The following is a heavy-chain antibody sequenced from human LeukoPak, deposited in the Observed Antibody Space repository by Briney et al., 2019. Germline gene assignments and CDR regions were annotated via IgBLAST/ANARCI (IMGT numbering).Heavy chain of an antibody. D-gene: IGHD3-10*01. CDR3: VKDLTPGGADV. V-gene: IGHV3-9*01. Sequence: GGSLRLSCAVSGLTFDEHAMHWVRQLSGKGLEWVSGILWDGSRIGYADSAKGRFTISRDNARNSLFLQMNSLRPEDTALYYCVKDLTPGGADVWGQGTTVTVSS. CDR2: ILWDGSRI. CDR1: GLTFDEHA. J-gene: IGHJ6*02.